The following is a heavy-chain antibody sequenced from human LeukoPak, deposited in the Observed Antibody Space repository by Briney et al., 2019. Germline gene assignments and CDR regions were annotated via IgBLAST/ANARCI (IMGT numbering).Heavy chain of an antibody. J-gene: IGHJ4*02. Sequence: GGSLRLSCAASGFTFSNYNMNWVRQAPGKGLEWVSYVTDTSATIQYADSVRGRFTVSRDNAKNLLLLQMNSLRAEDTAVFYCAKSWGVEYSSGFYIGVDYWGQGTLVTVSS. CDR1: GFTFSNYN. CDR3: AKSWGVEYSSGFYIGVDY. D-gene: IGHD3-22*01. V-gene: IGHV3-48*01. CDR2: VTDTSATI.